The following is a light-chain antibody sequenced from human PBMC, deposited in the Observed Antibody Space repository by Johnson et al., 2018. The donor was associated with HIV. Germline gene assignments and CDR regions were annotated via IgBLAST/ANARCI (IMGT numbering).Light chain of an antibody. CDR3: GTWDSSLSALA. V-gene: IGLV1-51*01. CDR2: DNN. J-gene: IGLJ1*01. Sequence: QSVLTQPPSVSAAPGQKVTISCSGSSSNIGNNYVSWYQQLPGTAPKLLIYDNNKRPSGIPDRFSGSKSGTSATLGITGLQTGDEADYYCGTWDSSLSALAFGTWPKVTVL. CDR1: SSNIGNNY.